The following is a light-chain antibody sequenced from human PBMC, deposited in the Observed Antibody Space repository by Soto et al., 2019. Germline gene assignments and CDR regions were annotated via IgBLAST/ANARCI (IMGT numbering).Light chain of an antibody. J-gene: IGLJ1*01. CDR2: DVS. CDR3: SSSTSSSTV. V-gene: IGLV2-14*01. CDR1: SSDVGGYNY. Sequence: QSALAQPASVSGSPGQSITISCTGTSSDVGGYNYVSWYQQHPGKAPKLMIYDVSNRPSGVSNRFSGSKSGNTASLTISGLQAEDEADYYCSSSTSSSTVFGTGTKDTDL.